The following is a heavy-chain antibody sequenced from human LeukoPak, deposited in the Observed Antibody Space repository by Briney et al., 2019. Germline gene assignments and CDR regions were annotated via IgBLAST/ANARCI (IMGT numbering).Heavy chain of an antibody. CDR1: GGSISSYY. Sequence: PSETLSLTCTVSGGSISSYYWSWIRQPPGKGLEWIGYIYYSGSTNYNPSLKSRVTISVDTSKNQFSLKLSSVTAADTAVYYCARGGYSGYDLGGLDYWGQGTLVTVSS. D-gene: IGHD5-12*01. CDR3: ARGGYSGYDLGGLDY. CDR2: IYYSGST. V-gene: IGHV4-59*01. J-gene: IGHJ4*02.